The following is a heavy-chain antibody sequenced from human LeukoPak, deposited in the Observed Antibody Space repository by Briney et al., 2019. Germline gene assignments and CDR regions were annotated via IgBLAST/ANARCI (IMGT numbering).Heavy chain of an antibody. CDR2: IYYSGST. D-gene: IGHD6-13*01. Sequence: PSETLSLTCTVSGGSISSYYWSWIRQPPGKGLEWIGYIYYSGSTNYNPSLKSRVTISVDTSKSQFSLKLSSVTAADTAVYYCARGYSSSWSRILDYWGQGTLVTVSS. CDR1: GGSISSYY. V-gene: IGHV4-59*01. J-gene: IGHJ4*02. CDR3: ARGYSSSWSRILDY.